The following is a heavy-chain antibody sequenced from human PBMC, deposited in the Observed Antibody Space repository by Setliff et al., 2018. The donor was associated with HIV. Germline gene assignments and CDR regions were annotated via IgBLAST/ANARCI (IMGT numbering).Heavy chain of an antibody. CDR2: IYISGST. D-gene: IGHD1-26*01. V-gene: IGHV4-4*09. CDR3: ARRSIVGSTRGYYYYALDV. J-gene: IGHJ6*02. CDR1: GDSINKYY. Sequence: TSETLSLTCTVSGDSINKYYWSWIRQPPGKGLEWIGFIYISGSTMYNPSLKSRVTMSLDTSKNQVSLKLTSVTAADTAVYYRARRSIVGSTRGYYYYALDVWGQGTTVTVSS.